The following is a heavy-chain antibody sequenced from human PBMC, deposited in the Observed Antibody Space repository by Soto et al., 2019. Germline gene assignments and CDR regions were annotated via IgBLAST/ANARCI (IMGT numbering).Heavy chain of an antibody. CDR2: IYYSGST. V-gene: IGHV4-59*01. D-gene: IGHD3-3*01. J-gene: IGHJ6*02. CDR3: ARDPNPNYDLYGMDV. CDR1: GGSISSYY. Sequence: SETLSLTCTVSGGSISSYYWSWIRQPPGKGLEWIGYIYYSGSTNYNPSLKSRVTISVDTSKNQFSLKLSSVTAADTAVYYCARDPNPNYDLYGMDVWGQGTTVTVSS.